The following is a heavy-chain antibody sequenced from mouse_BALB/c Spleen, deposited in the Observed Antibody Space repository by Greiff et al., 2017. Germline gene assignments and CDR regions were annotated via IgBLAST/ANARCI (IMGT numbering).Heavy chain of an antibody. CDR3: ATATPGYAMDY. CDR2: ILPGSGST. Sequence: QVQLQQSGAELMKPGASVKISCKATGYTFSSYWIEWVKQRPGHGLEWIGEILPGSGSTNYNEKFKGKATFTADTSSNTAYMQLSSLTSEDSAVYYCATATPGYAMDYWGQGTSVTVSS. CDR1: GYTFSSYW. V-gene: IGHV1-9*01. D-gene: IGHD1-2*01. J-gene: IGHJ4*01.